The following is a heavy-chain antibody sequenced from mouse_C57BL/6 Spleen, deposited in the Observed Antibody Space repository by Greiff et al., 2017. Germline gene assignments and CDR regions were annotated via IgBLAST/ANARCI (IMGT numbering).Heavy chain of an antibody. J-gene: IGHJ4*01. V-gene: IGHV1-69*01. CDR3: ARGPPYYAMDH. CDR1: GYTFTSYW. Sequence: QVQLQQPGAELVMPGASVKLSCKASGYTFTSYWMHWVKQRPGQGLEWIGEIDPSDSYTNYNQKFKGKSTLTVDKSSSTAYMQLSSLTSEDSAVYYCARGPPYYAMDHWGQGTSVTVSS. CDR2: IDPSDSYT.